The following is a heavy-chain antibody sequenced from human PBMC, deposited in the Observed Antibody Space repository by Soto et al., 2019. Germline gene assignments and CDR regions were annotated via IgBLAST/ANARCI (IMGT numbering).Heavy chain of an antibody. D-gene: IGHD5-12*01. V-gene: IGHV1-8*01. CDR1: GYTFTSYD. J-gene: IGHJ6*03. CDR2: MNPNSGNT. CDR3: ARGSGYAYYYYYYYMDV. Sequence: ASVKVSWKASGYTFTSYDINWVRQATGQGLEWMGWMNPNSGNTGYAQKFQGRVTMTRNTSISTAYMELSSLRSEDTAVYYCARGSGYAYYYYYYYMDVWGKGTTVTVSS.